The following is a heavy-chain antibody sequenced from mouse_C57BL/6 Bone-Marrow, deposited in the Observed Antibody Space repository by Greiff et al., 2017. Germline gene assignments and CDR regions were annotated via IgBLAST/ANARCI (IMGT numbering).Heavy chain of an antibody. CDR2: INPNNGGT. CDR1: GYTFTDYN. J-gene: IGHJ4*01. V-gene: IGHV1-18*01. Sequence: EVKLVESGPELVKPGASVKIPCKASGYTFTDYNMDWVKQSHGKSLEWIGDINPNNGGTIYNQKFKGKATLTVDKSSSTAYMELRSLTSEDTAVYYCARTRDAMDYWGQGTSVTVSS. CDR3: ARTRDAMDY.